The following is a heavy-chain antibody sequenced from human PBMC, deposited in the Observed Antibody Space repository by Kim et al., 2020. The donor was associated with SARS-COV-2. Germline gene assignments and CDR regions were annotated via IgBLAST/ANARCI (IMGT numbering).Heavy chain of an antibody. D-gene: IGHD3-3*01. CDR1: GFTFSDYY. J-gene: IGHJ5*02. CDR3: ARDRITIFGVVSNWFDP. V-gene: IGHV3-11*05. CDR2: ISSSSSYT. Sequence: GGSLRLSCAASGFTFSDYYMSWIRQAPGKGLEWVSYISSSSSYTNYADSVKGRFTISRDNAKNSLYLQMNSLRAEDTAVYYCARDRITIFGVVSNWFDPWGQGTLVTVSS.